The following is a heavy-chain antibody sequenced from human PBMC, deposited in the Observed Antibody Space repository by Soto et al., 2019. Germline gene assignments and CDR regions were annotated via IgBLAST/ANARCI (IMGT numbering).Heavy chain of an antibody. V-gene: IGHV3-53*01. CDR3: ARDRYYDFWSGSFGMDV. CDR2: IYSGGST. J-gene: IGHJ6*02. D-gene: IGHD3-3*01. CDR1: GFTVSSNY. Sequence: PGGSLRLSCAASGFTVSSNYMSWVRQAPGKGLEWVSVIYSGGSTYYADSVKGRFTISRDNSKNTLYLQMNSLRAEDTAVYYCARDRYYDFWSGSFGMDVWGQGTTVTVS.